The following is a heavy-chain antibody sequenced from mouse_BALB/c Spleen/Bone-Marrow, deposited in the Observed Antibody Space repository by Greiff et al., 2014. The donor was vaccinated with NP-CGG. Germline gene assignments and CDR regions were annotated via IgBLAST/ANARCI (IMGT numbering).Heavy chain of an antibody. J-gene: IGHJ4*01. Sequence: VQLQQSGAKLVRPGVSVKISCKGSGYTFTDHAMHWVKRSHVKSLEWIGLISGYYGDAIYNQKFKGKATMTVDKSSSTAYMELARLTSEDSAIYYCARSGKVRNAMDYWGQGTSVTVSS. CDR1: GYTFTDHA. D-gene: IGHD2-14*01. V-gene: IGHV1S137*01. CDR3: ARSGKVRNAMDY. CDR2: ISGYYGDA.